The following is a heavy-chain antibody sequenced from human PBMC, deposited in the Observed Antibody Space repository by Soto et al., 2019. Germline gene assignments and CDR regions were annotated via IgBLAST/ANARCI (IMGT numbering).Heavy chain of an antibody. Sequence: SETLSLTCTVSGGSISSYYWSWIRQPPGKGLEWIGSIFYSGNTNNNPSLKSRVTISVDTSKNQFSLRLSSVTAADTAVYYCARLPRGSYFDYWGQGTLVTV. J-gene: IGHJ4*02. D-gene: IGHD1-26*01. CDR1: GGSISSYY. V-gene: IGHV4-59*08. CDR2: IFYSGNT. CDR3: ARLPRGSYFDY.